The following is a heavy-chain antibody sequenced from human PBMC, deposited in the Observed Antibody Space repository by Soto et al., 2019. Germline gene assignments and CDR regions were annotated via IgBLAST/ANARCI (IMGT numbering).Heavy chain of an antibody. J-gene: IGHJ5*02. CDR1: GFTFSSYS. V-gene: IGHV3-21*01. CDR2: ISSSSSYI. CDR3: ARDRVVRGVINNWFDP. Sequence: GGSLRLSCAASGFTFSSYSMNWVRQAPGKGLEWVSSISSSSSYIYYADSVKGRFTISRDNAKNSLYLQMNSLRAEDTAVYYCARDRVVRGVINNWFDPWGQGTLVTVSS. D-gene: IGHD3-10*01.